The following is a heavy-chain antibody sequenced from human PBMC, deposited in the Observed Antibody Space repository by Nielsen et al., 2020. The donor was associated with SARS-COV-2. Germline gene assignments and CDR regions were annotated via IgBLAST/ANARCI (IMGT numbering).Heavy chain of an antibody. Sequence: GESLKISCAASGFTFSSYGIHWVRQAPGKGLEWVAVIWYDGSNKYYADSVKGRFTISRDNSKNTLYLQMNSLRAEDTAVYYCAREGVLGDSSGLDYWGQGTLVTVSS. D-gene: IGHD3-22*01. J-gene: IGHJ4*02. CDR1: GFTFSSYG. CDR2: IWYDGSNK. V-gene: IGHV3-33*01. CDR3: AREGVLGDSSGLDY.